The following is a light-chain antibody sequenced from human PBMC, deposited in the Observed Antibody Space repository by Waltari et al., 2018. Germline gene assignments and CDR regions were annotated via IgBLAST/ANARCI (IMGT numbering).Light chain of an antibody. Sequence: DILMTQSPDTLAVSLGPRSTIHCQSSLSVLHRTNYKNYLAWYQQKPVQPPKLLIYWASTRESGVPDRFSGSGSGTDFTLTINSLQAEDVEVYYCQKHYSPLITFGGGTKVEI. V-gene: IGKV4-1*01. CDR1: LSVLHRTNYKNY. J-gene: IGKJ4*01. CDR2: WAS. CDR3: QKHYSPLIT.